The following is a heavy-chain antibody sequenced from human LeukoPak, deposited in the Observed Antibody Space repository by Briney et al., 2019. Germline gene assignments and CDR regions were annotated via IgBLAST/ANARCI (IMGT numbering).Heavy chain of an antibody. D-gene: IGHD2-2*01. CDR2: IRSKAYGGTT. Sequence: GGSLRLSCTASGFTFGDYAMSWFRQAPGKGLEWVGFIRSKAYGGTTEYAASVKGRFTISRDDSKSIAYLQVNSLKTEDTAVYYCTRSVVPADNDAFDIWGQGTMVTVSS. CDR3: TRSVVPADNDAFDI. V-gene: IGHV3-49*03. J-gene: IGHJ3*02. CDR1: GFTFGDYA.